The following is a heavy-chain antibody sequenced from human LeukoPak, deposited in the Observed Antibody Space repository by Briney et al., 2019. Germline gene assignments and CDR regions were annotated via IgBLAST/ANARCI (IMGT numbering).Heavy chain of an antibody. D-gene: IGHD2-15*01. CDR2: ISWNSGSI. V-gene: IGHV3-9*01. CDR1: GFTFDDYA. Sequence: GGSLRLSSAASGFTFDDYAMHWVRQAPGKGLEWVSGISWNSGSIGYADSVKGRFTISRDNAKNSLYLQMNSLRAEDTALYYCAKEHCSGGSCYPGAFDIWGQGTMVTVSS. CDR3: AKEHCSGGSCYPGAFDI. J-gene: IGHJ3*02.